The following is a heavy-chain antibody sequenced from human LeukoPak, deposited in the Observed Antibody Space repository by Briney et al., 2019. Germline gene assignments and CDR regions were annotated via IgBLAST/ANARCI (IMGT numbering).Heavy chain of an antibody. Sequence: GGSLRLSCAASGFTFSRYWMHWVRQAPGKGLVWVSRINSDGSSTTYADSVKGRFTISRDNAKNTLCLQMNSLRAEDTAVYYCARGSGRGGKYYYYMDVWGKGTTVTVSS. D-gene: IGHD3-16*01. CDR2: INSDGSST. V-gene: IGHV3-74*01. CDR3: ARGSGRGGKYYYYMDV. CDR1: GFTFSRYW. J-gene: IGHJ6*03.